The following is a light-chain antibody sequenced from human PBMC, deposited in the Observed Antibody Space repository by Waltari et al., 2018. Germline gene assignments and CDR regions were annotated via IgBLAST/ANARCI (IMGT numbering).Light chain of an antibody. J-gene: IGKJ4*01. Sequence: IKMTQSPSSLSASVGDRVTITCRASRDIVDFLSWFQQKPGKAPKSLIYAASTLENGVPSKFSGSGSGTEFTLTINNLQPDDFATYYCQQYVTYPRTFGGGTRVEIK. V-gene: IGKV1-16*02. CDR1: RDIVDF. CDR3: QQYVTYPRT. CDR2: AAS.